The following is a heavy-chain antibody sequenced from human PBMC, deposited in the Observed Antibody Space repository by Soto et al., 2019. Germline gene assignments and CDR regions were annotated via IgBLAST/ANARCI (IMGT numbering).Heavy chain of an antibody. D-gene: IGHD2-2*01. CDR1: GFTFSSYD. Sequence: GGSLRLSCAASGFTFSSYDMHWVRQATGKGLEWVSAIGTAGDTYYPGSVKGRFTISRENAKNSLYLQMNSLRAEDTAVYYCAREMGSSTAYYYGMDVWGQGTTVTVSS. CDR3: AREMGSSTAYYYGMDV. V-gene: IGHV3-13*01. J-gene: IGHJ6*02. CDR2: IGTAGDT.